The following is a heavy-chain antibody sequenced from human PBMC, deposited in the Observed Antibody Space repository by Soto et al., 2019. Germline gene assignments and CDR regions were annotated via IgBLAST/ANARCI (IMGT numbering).Heavy chain of an antibody. V-gene: IGHV1-3*01. D-gene: IGHD2-15*01. CDR2: INAGNGNT. Sequence: ASVKVSCKASGYTFTSYAMHWVRQAPGQRLEWMGWINAGNGNTKYSQKFQGRVTITRDTSASTAYMELSSLRSEDTAVYYCARYCSGGSCYLSGPEYHYVMDFWGQGSTVIVSS. CDR3: ARYCSGGSCYLSGPEYHYVMDF. J-gene: IGHJ6*02. CDR1: GYTFTSYA.